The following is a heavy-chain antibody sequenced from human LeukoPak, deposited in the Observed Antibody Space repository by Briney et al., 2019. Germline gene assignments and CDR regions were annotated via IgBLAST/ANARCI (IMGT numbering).Heavy chain of an antibody. CDR2: IWYDGSNK. Sequence: GGSLRLSCAASGFTFSSYGMHWVRQAPGKGLEWVAVIWYDGSNKYYADSVKGRFTISRDNSKNTLYLQMNSLRADDTAEYYCAKDVRYSNTWFPFDYWGQGTLVTVSS. J-gene: IGHJ4*02. CDR1: GFTFSSYG. D-gene: IGHD6-13*01. CDR3: AKDVRYSNTWFPFDY. V-gene: IGHV3-33*06.